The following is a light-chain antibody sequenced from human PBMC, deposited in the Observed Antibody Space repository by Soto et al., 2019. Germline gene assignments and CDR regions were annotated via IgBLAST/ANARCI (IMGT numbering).Light chain of an antibody. J-gene: IGKJ2*01. CDR1: QSLAYSDGNTY. Sequence: DVVMTQSPLSLPVTLGQPASISCRSSQSLAYSDGNTYLNWFQQTPGQSPRRLIYKVSNGDSGVPDRVSGSGAGTDFSLKISRVEAEEVGVYYCIHGPHRPPSTFGHGTKVEI. V-gene: IGKV2-30*01. CDR3: IHGPHRPPST. CDR2: KVS.